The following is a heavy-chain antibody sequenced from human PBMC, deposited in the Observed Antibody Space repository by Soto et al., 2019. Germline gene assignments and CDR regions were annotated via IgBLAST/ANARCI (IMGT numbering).Heavy chain of an antibody. CDR3: AKDYSRDSYGLNFFDS. CDR1: GLSFSISG. CDR2: ISYHGYNK. D-gene: IGHD5-18*01. Sequence: GRSLRLSCAASGLSFSISGFHWVRQAPGKGLEWVSVISYHGYNKHYADSVKGRFTISRDNSKNTVDLQMDSLRPEDTAVYYCAKDYSRDSYGLNFFDSWGQGTLVTVSS. V-gene: IGHV3-30-3*02. J-gene: IGHJ4*02.